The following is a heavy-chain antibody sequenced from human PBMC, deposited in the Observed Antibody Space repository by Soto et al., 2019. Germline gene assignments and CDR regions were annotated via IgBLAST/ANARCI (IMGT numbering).Heavy chain of an antibody. CDR3: ATGSDYYGMDL. D-gene: IGHD6-6*01. J-gene: IGHJ6*02. CDR1: GGSISSDDYY. CDR2: IYYRGNT. V-gene: IGHV4-31*03. Sequence: PSETLSLTCTVSGGSISSDDYYWNWIRQRPGKGLEWIGNIYYRGNTNYNPSLKSRIIMSMDMSENQFSLKLTSVTAEDTAVYYCATGSDYYGMDLWGQGTTVTVSS.